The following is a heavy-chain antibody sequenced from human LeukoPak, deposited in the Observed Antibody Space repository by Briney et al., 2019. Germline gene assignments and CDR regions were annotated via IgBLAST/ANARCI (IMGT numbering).Heavy chain of an antibody. CDR2: ISSSSSYI. CDR3: ARPPQLDIVVVVAAIDY. J-gene: IGHJ4*02. D-gene: IGHD2-15*01. CDR1: GFTFSSYS. V-gene: IGHV3-21*01. Sequence: GGSLRLSCAASGFTFSSYSMNWVRQAPGKGLEWVSSISSSSSYIYYADSVKGRFTISRDNAKNSLYLQMNSLRAEDTAVYYCARPPQLDIVVVVAAIDYWGQGTLVTVSS.